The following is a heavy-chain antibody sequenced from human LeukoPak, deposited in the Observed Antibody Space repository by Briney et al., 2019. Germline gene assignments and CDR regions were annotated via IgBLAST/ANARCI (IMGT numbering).Heavy chain of an antibody. CDR3: AREEWELLRYYYYYMDV. CDR1: GFTFSSYW. V-gene: IGHV3-7*01. D-gene: IGHD1-26*01. Sequence: GGSLRLSCAASGFTFSSYWMSWVRQAPGKGLEWVANIKQDGSEKYYVDSVKGRFTISRDNAKNSLYLQMNSLRAEDTAVYYCAREEWELLRYYYYYMDVWGKGTTVTISS. J-gene: IGHJ6*03. CDR2: IKQDGSEK.